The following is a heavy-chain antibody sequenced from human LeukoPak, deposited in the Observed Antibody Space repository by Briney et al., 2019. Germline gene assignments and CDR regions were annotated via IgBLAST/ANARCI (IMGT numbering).Heavy chain of an antibody. CDR1: GFTFSGRW. D-gene: IGHD1-26*01. J-gene: IGHJ3*02. V-gene: IGHV3-48*01. CDR3: ARGSGSLGAFDI. CDR2: ISSSSSTI. Sequence: GGSLRLSCAASGFTFSGRWMSWLRQAPGKGLEWVSYISSSSSTIYYADSVKGRFTISRDNAKNSLYLQMNSLRAEDTAVYYCARGSGSLGAFDIWGQGTMVTVSS.